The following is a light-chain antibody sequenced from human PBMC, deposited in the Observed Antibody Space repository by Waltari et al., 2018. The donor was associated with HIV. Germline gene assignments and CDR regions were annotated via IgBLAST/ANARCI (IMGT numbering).Light chain of an antibody. CDR3: AAWDDSLSGLYV. CDR1: SSNIGSNH. Sequence: QSVLTQPPSASGTPGQRVTITCSGTSSNIGSNHVYWYQQLPGTAPKLLLYRNNQRPSGVPDRFSGSKSGTSASLAISGLRSEDEADYYCAAWDDSLSGLYVFGTGTKVTVL. J-gene: IGLJ1*01. CDR2: RNN. V-gene: IGLV1-47*01.